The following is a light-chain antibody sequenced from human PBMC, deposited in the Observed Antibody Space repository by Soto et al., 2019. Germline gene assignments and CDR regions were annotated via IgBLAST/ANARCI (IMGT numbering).Light chain of an antibody. CDR3: QQYGSSPYT. CDR2: GAS. J-gene: IGKJ2*01. CDR1: QSVSSSY. V-gene: IGKV3-20*01. Sequence: EIVLTQSPGTLSLSPGERATLSCRASQSVSSSYLAWYQQKPGQAPRLLIYGASSRDTGIPDRFSGSGSGTDFTLTISRLEPEDFAVYYGQQYGSSPYTFGQGTKLESK.